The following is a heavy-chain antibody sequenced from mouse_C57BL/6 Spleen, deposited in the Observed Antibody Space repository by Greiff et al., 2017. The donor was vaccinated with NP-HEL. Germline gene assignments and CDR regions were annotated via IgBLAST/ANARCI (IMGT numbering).Heavy chain of an antibody. J-gene: IGHJ3*01. CDR3: ARRDYGNPYWDEGFAY. Sequence: VQLQQSGAELVKPGASVKMSCKASGYTFTSYWITWVKQRPGQGLEWIGDIYPGSGSTNYNEKFKSKATLTVEPSSSTAYMQLSSLTSEDSAVYYCARRDYGNPYWDEGFAYWGQGTLVTVSA. CDR1: GYTFTSYW. CDR2: IYPGSGST. V-gene: IGHV1-55*01. D-gene: IGHD2-1*01.